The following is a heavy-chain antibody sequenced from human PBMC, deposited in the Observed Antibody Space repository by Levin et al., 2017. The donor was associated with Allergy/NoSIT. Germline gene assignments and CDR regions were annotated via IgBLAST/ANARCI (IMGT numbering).Heavy chain of an antibody. J-gene: IGHJ6*02. CDR2: ISYRGVT. V-gene: IGHV4-61*03. CDR1: GGSVSSGTYY. Sequence: SETLSLTCSVSGGSVSSGTYYWSWIRRPPGKGLEWIGYISYRGVTKYNPSLKSRVTISVDTSKNDFSLKVTSVTAADTAVYYCARDRIIVSGGNDYYYGMDVWGQGTTVIVSS. CDR3: ARDRIIVSGGNDYYYGMDV. D-gene: IGHD5/OR15-5a*01.